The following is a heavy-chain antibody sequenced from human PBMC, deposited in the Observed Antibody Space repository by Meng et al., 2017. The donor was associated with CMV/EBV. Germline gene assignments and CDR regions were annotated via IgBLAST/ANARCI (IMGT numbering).Heavy chain of an antibody. CDR2: IYHSGST. J-gene: IGHJ5*02. CDR3: ARYVADYSYNWFDP. Sequence: GSLRLSCTVSGYSISSGYYWGWIRQPPGKGLEWIGSIYHSGSTYYNPSLKSRVTIPVDTSKNQFSLKLSSVTAADTAVYYCARYVADYSYNWFDPWGQGTLVTVSS. D-gene: IGHD4-11*01. V-gene: IGHV4-38-2*02. CDR1: GYSISSGYY.